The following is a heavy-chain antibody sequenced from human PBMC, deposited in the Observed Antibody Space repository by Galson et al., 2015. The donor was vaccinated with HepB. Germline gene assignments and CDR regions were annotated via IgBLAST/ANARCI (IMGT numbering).Heavy chain of an antibody. CDR2: ISRDSTSI. CDR3: TRGYSTATGSDGYHYYGMDV. D-gene: IGHD2-21*02. Sequence: SLRLSCAASGVTFSSYTMNWVRQAPGKGLEWVAAISRDSTSIHYTHTVKGRFTISRDSAQNSVYLQMNSLRSDDTAVYYCTRGYSTATGSDGYHYYGMDVWGQGTTVSVSS. V-gene: IGHV3-21*01. CDR1: GVTFSSYT. J-gene: IGHJ6*02.